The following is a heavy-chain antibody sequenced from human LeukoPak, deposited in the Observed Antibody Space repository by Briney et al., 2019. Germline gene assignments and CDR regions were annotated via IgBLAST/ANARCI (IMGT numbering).Heavy chain of an antibody. J-gene: IGHJ4*02. D-gene: IGHD6-13*01. CDR1: AGSIASYY. V-gene: IGHV4-59*08. CDR2: SYYSGST. Sequence: SETLSLTCTVSAGSIASYYWSWIRQTPGKGLEWIGDSYYSGSTNYNPSLKSRVTISVDTSKNQFSLKLSSVTAADTAVYYCARHTDIAALSSLSYWGQGTLVTVSS. CDR3: ARHTDIAALSSLSY.